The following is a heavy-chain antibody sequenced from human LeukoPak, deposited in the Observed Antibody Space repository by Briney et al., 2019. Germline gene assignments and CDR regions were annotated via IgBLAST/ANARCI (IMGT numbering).Heavy chain of an antibody. Sequence: PSETLSLTCTVSGDSISSHSWNWIRQPPGKGLEWIGYIYYSGSTNYNPSLKSRVTISVDTSKNQFSLKLSSVTAADTAVYYCARGVSNYYYMDVWGKGTTVTVSS. V-gene: IGHV4-59*11. CDR2: IYYSGST. CDR3: ARGVSNYYYMDV. J-gene: IGHJ6*03. CDR1: GDSISSHS.